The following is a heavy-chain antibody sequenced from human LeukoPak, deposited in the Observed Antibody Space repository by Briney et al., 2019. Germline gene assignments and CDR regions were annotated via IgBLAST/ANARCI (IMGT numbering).Heavy chain of an antibody. J-gene: IGHJ5*02. CDR2: INHSGST. CDR3: ARRTQIVVVTAFNWFDP. V-gene: IGHV4-34*01. CDR1: GGSFSGYY. D-gene: IGHD2-21*02. Sequence: SETLSLTCAVYGGSFSGYYWSWIRRPPGKGLEWSGEINHSGSTNYNPSLKSRVTISVDTSKNQFSLKLSSVTAADTAVYYCARRTQIVVVTAFNWFDPWGQGTLVTVSS.